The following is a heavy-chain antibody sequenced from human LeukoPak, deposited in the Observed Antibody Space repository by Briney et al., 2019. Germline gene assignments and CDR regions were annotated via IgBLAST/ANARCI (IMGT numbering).Heavy chain of an antibody. D-gene: IGHD6-25*01. Sequence: PGGSLRLSCAASGFTFDDYAMPWVGQAPGKGLEWVSLISGDGGSTYYAHSVKGRFTISRDNSKNSLYLQMNSLRTEDTALYYCAKDHDRLARNSFDYWGQGTLVTVSS. J-gene: IGHJ4*02. CDR1: GFTFDDYA. CDR3: AKDHDRLARNSFDY. CDR2: ISGDGGST. V-gene: IGHV3-43*02.